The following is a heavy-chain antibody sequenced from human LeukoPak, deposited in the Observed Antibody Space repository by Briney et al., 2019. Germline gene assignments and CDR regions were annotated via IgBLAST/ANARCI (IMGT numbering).Heavy chain of an antibody. CDR1: GFTVNSNY. D-gene: IGHD6-25*01. J-gene: IGHJ4*02. CDR3: ARDSSGPGY. Sequence: PGGSLRLSCAASGFTVNSNYMSWVRQAPGKGLEWVPVIYDGGGTFYADSVKGRFTISRDTSKNTLYLQMNSLRVEDTAVYYCARDSSGPGYWGQGTLVTVSS. V-gene: IGHV3-53*01. CDR2: IYDGGGT.